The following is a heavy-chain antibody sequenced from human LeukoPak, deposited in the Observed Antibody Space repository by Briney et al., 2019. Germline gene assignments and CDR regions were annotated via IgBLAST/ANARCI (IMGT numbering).Heavy chain of an antibody. CDR3: ARSTDPYRSPRNYYYYYYMDV. CDR1: GGSISSYY. CDR2: IYTSGST. D-gene: IGHD4-11*01. Sequence: SETLSLTCTVSGGSISSYYWSWIRQPAGKGLEWMGRIYTSGSTNYNPSLKSRVTISVDKSKNQFSLKLSSVTAADTAVYYCARSTDPYRSPRNYYYYYYMDVWGEGTTVTVSS. V-gene: IGHV4-4*07. J-gene: IGHJ6*03.